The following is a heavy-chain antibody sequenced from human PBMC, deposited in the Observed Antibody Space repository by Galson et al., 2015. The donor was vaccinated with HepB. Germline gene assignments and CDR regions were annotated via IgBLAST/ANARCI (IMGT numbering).Heavy chain of an antibody. Sequence: SVKVSCKASGGTFSSYAISWVRQAPGQGLEWMGGIIPIFGTANYAQKFQGRVTINPDPSISTAYMELTSLRSEDRTVYYCAGGSTLRLGECSAGGCHSDHWGQGTLVTVSS. V-gene: IGHV1-69*13. CDR3: AGGSTLRLGECSAGGCHSDH. D-gene: IGHD3-16*01. J-gene: IGHJ5*02. CDR2: IIPIFGTA. CDR1: GGTFSSYA.